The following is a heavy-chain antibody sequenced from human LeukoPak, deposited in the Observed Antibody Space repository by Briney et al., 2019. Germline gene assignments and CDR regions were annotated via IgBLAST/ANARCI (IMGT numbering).Heavy chain of an antibody. CDR1: GFTFSTYA. CDR2: ISGSGGST. CDR3: AKDVDYDFWSGYLDY. Sequence: LGGSLRLSCAASGFTFSTYAMSWVRQAPGKGLEWVSAISGSGGSTYYADSVKGRFTISRDNSKNTLYLQMNSLRAEDTAVYYCAKDVDYDFWSGYLDYWGQGTLVTVPS. D-gene: IGHD3-3*01. J-gene: IGHJ4*02. V-gene: IGHV3-23*01.